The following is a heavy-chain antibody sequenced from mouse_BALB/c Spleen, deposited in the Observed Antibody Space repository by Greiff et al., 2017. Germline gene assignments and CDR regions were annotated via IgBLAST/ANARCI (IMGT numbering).Heavy chain of an antibody. J-gene: IGHJ3*01. V-gene: IGHV5-6-3*01. CDR1: GFTFSSYG. Sequence: EVQLVESGGGLVQPGGSLKLSCAASGFTFSSYGMSWVRQTPDKRLELVATINSNGGSTYYPDSVKGRFTISRDNAKNTLYLQMSSLKSEDTAMYYCARDYYYGSSLFAYWGQGTLVTVSA. CDR2: INSNGGST. D-gene: IGHD1-1*01. CDR3: ARDYYYGSSLFAY.